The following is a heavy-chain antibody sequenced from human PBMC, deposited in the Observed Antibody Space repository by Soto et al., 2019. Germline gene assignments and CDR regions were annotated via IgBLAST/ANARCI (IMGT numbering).Heavy chain of an antibody. J-gene: IGHJ6*02. V-gene: IGHV3-23*01. Sequence: GSLRLSCAASGFTFSSYAMSWVRQAPGKGLEWVSAISGSGGSTYYADSVKGRFTISRDNSKNTLYLQMNSLRAEDTAVYYCAKGRRGRYGMDVWGQGTTVTVSS. CDR1: GFTFSSYA. CDR2: ISGSGGST. CDR3: AKGRRGRYGMDV. D-gene: IGHD3-10*01.